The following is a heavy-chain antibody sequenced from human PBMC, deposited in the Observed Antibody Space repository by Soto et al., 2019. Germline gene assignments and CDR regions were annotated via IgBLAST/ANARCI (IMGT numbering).Heavy chain of an antibody. Sequence: SETLSLTCSVSDDSINSDKYYWGWIRQPPGKGLEWIGSIYYRGNAYYNPSLQTRVTISLDKSKSQFSLKLNSVTAADTAVYYCARHPIYTTGWQIDYWGQGTLVTVSS. CDR1: DDSINSDKYY. D-gene: IGHD6-19*01. J-gene: IGHJ4*02. CDR2: IYYRGNA. V-gene: IGHV4-39*01. CDR3: ARHPIYTTGWQIDY.